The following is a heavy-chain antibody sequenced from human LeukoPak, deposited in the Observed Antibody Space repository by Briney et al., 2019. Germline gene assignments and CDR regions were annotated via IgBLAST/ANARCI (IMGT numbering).Heavy chain of an antibody. CDR3: ARGNREAAAPRIIWFDP. Sequence: GASVKVSCKASGYTFTGYYMHWVRQAPGQGLEWMGWINPNSGGTNYAQKFQGRVTMTRDTSISTAYMELSRLRSDDTAMYYCARGNREAAAPRIIWFDPWGQGTLVTVSS. D-gene: IGHD6-13*01. CDR2: INPNSGGT. CDR1: GYTFTGYY. J-gene: IGHJ5*02. V-gene: IGHV1-2*02.